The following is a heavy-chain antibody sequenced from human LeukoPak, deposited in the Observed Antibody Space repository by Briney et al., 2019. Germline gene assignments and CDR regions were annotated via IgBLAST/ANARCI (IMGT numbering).Heavy chain of an antibody. CDR2: ISAYNGNT. Sequence: ASVKVSCKASGYTFTSYGISWVRQAPGQGLEWMGWISAYNGNTNYAQKLRGRVTMTEDTSTDTAYMELSSLRSEDTAVYYCATAKYSSGWGTHYYYYYGMDVWGQGTTVTVSS. J-gene: IGHJ6*02. D-gene: IGHD6-19*01. CDR3: ATAKYSSGWGTHYYYYYGMDV. CDR1: GYTFTSYG. V-gene: IGHV1-18*01.